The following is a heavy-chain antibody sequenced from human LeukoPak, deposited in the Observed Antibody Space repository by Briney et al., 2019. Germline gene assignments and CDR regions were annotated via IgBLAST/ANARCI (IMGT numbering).Heavy chain of an antibody. Sequence: ASVKVSCKASGGTFSSYAISWVRQAPGQSLEWMGWIRTDTGDTEYSQKFQGRVTLTRDTSATTVYVELKSLGSEDTAAYYCGRGGSSGVDYWGQGTLVTVSS. V-gene: IGHV1-3*04. CDR3: GRGGSSGVDY. D-gene: IGHD2-15*01. J-gene: IGHJ4*02. CDR1: GGTFSSYA. CDR2: IRTDTGDT.